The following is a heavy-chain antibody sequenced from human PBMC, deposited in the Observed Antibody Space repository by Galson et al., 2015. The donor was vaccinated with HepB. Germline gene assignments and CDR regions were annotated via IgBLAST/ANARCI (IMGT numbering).Heavy chain of an antibody. Sequence: SLRLSCAASGFTVRTNSMSWVRQAPGKGLEWVSVFYSGGSTYYADSVKGRFTISRVGSKNTFYLHMNSLRPEDTAVYYCATERSTSGSYYFDNWGQGTLVTVSS. D-gene: IGHD1-26*01. CDR1: GFTVRTNS. CDR2: FYSGGST. V-gene: IGHV3-66*02. CDR3: ATERSTSGSYYFDN. J-gene: IGHJ4*02.